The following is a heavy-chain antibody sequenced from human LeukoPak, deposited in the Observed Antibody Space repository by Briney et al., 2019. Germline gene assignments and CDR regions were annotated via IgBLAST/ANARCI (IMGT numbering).Heavy chain of an antibody. Sequence: SETLSLTCTVAGGSISSYYWSWIRKPPGKVLEWIGYIYYSGSTNYNPSLKSRVTISVDTSKNQFSLKLSSVTAADTAVYYCARTGRDYYDSSGYPEIDIWGQGTMVTVSS. CDR2: IYYSGST. CDR1: GGSISSYY. J-gene: IGHJ3*02. CDR3: ARTGRDYYDSSGYPEIDI. D-gene: IGHD3-22*01. V-gene: IGHV4-59*01.